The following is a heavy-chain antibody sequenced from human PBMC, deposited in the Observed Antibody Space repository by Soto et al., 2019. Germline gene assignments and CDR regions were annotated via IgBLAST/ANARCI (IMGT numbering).Heavy chain of an antibody. V-gene: IGHV3-30*18. CDR2: ISYDGSNK. CDR1: GFTFSSYG. Sequence: PGGSLRLSCAASGFTFSSYGMHWVRQAPGKGLEWVAVISYDGSNKYYADSVKGRFTISRDNSKNTLYLQMNSLRAEDTAVYYCAKDRDRGGSYYFDYWGGGTVVTVSS. D-gene: IGHD1-26*01. J-gene: IGHJ4*02. CDR3: AKDRDRGGSYYFDY.